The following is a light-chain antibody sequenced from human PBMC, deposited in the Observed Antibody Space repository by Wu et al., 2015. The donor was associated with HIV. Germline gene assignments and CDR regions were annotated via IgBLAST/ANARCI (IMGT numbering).Light chain of an antibody. CDR3: QKLNSAPLT. Sequence: DVQVTQSPSSLSASLGDRVTITCRASQVIGNYLAWYQQKPGKAPKLLIYAASTLQSGVPSRISGSRSGTDFTLTINSLQPEDVATYYCQKLNSAPLTFGGGTKVDIK. CDR1: QVIGNY. CDR2: AAS. V-gene: IGKV1-27*01. J-gene: IGKJ4*01.